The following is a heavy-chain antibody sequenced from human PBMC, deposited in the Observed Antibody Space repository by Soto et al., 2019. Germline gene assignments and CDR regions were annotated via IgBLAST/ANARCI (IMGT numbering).Heavy chain of an antibody. CDR3: ELSYTVTPDY. V-gene: IGHV3-74*01. CDR1: GLTFSSYW. J-gene: IGHJ4*02. CDR2: INSDGSST. Sequence: EVQLVESGGGLVQPGGSLRLSCAASGLTFSSYWMHWVRQAPGKGLVWVSRINSDGSSTNYADSVKGRFTISRDNAKNTLSLQMNSLSAADTAVYYCELSYTVTPDYWGQGTLVTVAS. D-gene: IGHD4-17*01.